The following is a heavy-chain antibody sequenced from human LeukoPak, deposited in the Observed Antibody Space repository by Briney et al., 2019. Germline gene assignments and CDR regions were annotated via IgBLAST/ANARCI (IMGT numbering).Heavy chain of an antibody. CDR2: FDPGDGET. CDR3: ATDLGGVSAFDI. Sequence: ASVKVSCKVSGYTLTELSMHWVRQAPGKGLEWMGGFDPGDGETIYAQKFQGRVTMTEDTSTDTAYMELSSLRSEDTAVYYCATDLGGVSAFDIWGQGTMVTVSS. V-gene: IGHV1-24*01. J-gene: IGHJ3*02. D-gene: IGHD3-16*01. CDR1: GYTLTELS.